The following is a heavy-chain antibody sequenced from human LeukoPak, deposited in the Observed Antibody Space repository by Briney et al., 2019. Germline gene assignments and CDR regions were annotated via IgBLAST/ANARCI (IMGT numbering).Heavy chain of an antibody. CDR2: IYYSGST. CDR3: ARGNRYCSSTSCLNWFDP. Sequence: PSETLSLTCTVSGGSISSGGYYWSWIRQHPGKGLEWIGYIYYSGSTYYNPSLKSRVTISVDTSKNQFSLKLSSVTAADTAVYYCARGNRYCSSTSCLNWFDPWGQGTLVTVSS. CDR1: GGSISSGGYY. J-gene: IGHJ5*02. V-gene: IGHV4-31*03. D-gene: IGHD2-2*01.